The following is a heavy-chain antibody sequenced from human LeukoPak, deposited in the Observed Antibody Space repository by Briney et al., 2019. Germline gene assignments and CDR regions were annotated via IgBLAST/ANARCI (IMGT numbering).Heavy chain of an antibody. Sequence: GASVKVSCKASGYTFTSYDINWVRQATGQGLEWMGWINPNSGGTNYAQKFQGRVTMTRDTSISTAYMELSRLRSDDTAVYYCARSPHHMIVFDYWGQGTLVTVSS. CDR3: ARSPHHMIVFDY. V-gene: IGHV1-2*02. D-gene: IGHD3-22*01. CDR1: GYTFTSYD. CDR2: INPNSGGT. J-gene: IGHJ4*02.